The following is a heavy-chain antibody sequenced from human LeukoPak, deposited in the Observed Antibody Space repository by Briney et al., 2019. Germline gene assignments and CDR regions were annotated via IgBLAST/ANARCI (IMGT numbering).Heavy chain of an antibody. Sequence: GGTLRLSCAASGFTFSSYTMNWVRQAPGKGLEWVSSISSSSTYINYADSVKGRFTISRDNAKNSLYLQMNSLRAEDTAVYYCARDRSPGNFDYWGQGTLVTVSS. D-gene: IGHD3-10*01. CDR1: GFTFSSYT. J-gene: IGHJ4*02. CDR2: ISSSSTYI. V-gene: IGHV3-21*01. CDR3: ARDRSPGNFDY.